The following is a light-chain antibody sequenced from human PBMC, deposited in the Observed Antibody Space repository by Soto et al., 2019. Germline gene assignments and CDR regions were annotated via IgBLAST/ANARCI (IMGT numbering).Light chain of an antibody. CDR1: QSISSY. J-gene: IGKJ4*01. CDR2: AAS. CDR3: QQSYTSPLT. V-gene: IGKV1-39*01. Sequence: DIQMTQSPSSLSASVGDRVTITCRASQSISSYVNWYQQKPGKAPKLLIYAASSLQSGVPSRFTGSGSGTDFTLTISSLQPEDFATYDCQQSYTSPLTFGGGTELEIK.